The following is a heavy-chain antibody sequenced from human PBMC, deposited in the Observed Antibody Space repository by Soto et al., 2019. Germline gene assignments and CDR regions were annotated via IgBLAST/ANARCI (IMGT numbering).Heavy chain of an antibody. Sequence: PGGSLRLSCAASGFTFSSYAMSWVRQAPGKGLEWVSAISGSGGSTYYADSVKGRFTISRDNSKNTLYLQMNSLRAEDTAVYYFSKDQYFYDRSGYLYYYGMDVWGQGTTVTVSS. J-gene: IGHJ6*02. CDR2: ISGSGGST. D-gene: IGHD3-22*01. CDR1: GFTFSSYA. V-gene: IGHV3-23*01. CDR3: SKDQYFYDRSGYLYYYGMDV.